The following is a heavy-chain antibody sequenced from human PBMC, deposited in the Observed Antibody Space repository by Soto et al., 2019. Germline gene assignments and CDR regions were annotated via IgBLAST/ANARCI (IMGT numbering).Heavy chain of an antibody. D-gene: IGHD3-10*01. Sequence: GGSLRLSCAASGFTFSSYGMHWVRQAPGKGLEWVAVIWYDGSNKYYADSVKGRFTISRDNSKNTLYLQMNSLRAEDTAVYYCARRGVQYYYYGMDVWGQGTTVTVSS. CDR3: ARRGVQYYYYGMDV. J-gene: IGHJ6*02. V-gene: IGHV3-33*01. CDR1: GFTFSSYG. CDR2: IWYDGSNK.